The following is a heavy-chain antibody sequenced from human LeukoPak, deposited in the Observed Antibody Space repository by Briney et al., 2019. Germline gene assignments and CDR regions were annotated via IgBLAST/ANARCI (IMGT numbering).Heavy chain of an antibody. CDR1: GYTFTTYI. J-gene: IGHJ4*02. CDR3: ASWEPPGYDFWSAPFDY. Sequence: GASVKVSRKASGYTFTTYIISWVRQAPGQGLEWMGWINPNSGGTNYAQKFQGRVTMTRDTSISTAYMELSRLRSDDTAVYYCASWEPPGYDFWSAPFDYWGQGPLVTVSS. CDR2: INPNSGGT. D-gene: IGHD3-3*01. V-gene: IGHV1-2*02.